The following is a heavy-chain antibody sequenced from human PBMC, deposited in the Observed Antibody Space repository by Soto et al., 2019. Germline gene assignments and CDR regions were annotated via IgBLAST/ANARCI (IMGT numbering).Heavy chain of an antibody. Sequence: QVQLVQSGAEFKKPGSSVKLSCRASGGTFSSYTLNWVRQAPGQGLQWMGKIVTLVDIANYEQKLQGRVTITADNSTNTVSMELNSLISEDTAVYYCARSRGFATRFASFDLWGPGTRVTVSS. CDR3: ARSRGFATRFASFDL. J-gene: IGHJ4*02. CDR2: IVTLVDIA. V-gene: IGHV1-69*02. CDR1: GGTFSSYT. D-gene: IGHD3-16*01.